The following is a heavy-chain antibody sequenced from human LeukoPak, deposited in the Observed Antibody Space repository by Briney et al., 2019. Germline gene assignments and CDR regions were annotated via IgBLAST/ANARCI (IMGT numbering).Heavy chain of an antibody. J-gene: IGHJ1*01. CDR3: ARLRPYCSSTSCYAGDFQH. CDR1: GGSFSGYY. Sequence: PSETLSLTCAVYGGSFSGYYWSWIRQPPGKGLEWIGEINHSGSTNYNPSLKSRVTISVDTSKNQFSLKLSSVTAADTAVYYCARLRPYCSSTSCYAGDFQHWGQGTLVTVSS. D-gene: IGHD2-2*01. CDR2: INHSGST. V-gene: IGHV4-34*01.